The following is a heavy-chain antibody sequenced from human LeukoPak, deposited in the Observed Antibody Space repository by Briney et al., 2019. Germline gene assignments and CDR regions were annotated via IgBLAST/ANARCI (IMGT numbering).Heavy chain of an antibody. D-gene: IGHD3-22*01. CDR2: INHSGST. V-gene: IGHV4-34*01. CDR3: ARAGDHDSSGYIDY. J-gene: IGHJ4*02. CDR1: GGSFSGYY. Sequence: SETLSLTCAVYGGSFSGYYWSWICQPPGKGLELIGEINHSGSTNYNPSLKSRVTISVDTSKNQFSLKLSSVTAADTAVYYCARAGDHDSSGYIDYWGQGTLVTVSS.